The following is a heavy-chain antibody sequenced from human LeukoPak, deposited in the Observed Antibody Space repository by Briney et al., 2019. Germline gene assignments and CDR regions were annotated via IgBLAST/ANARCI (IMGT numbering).Heavy chain of an antibody. CDR2: IYYSGST. J-gene: IGHJ4*02. V-gene: IGHV4-59*01. Sequence: SETLSLTCTVSGGSISSYYWSWIRQPPGKGLEWIGYIYYSGSTNYNPSLKSRVTISVDTSKNQFSLKLSSVTAADTAVYYCARDNTYYFDYWGQGTLVTVSS. CDR3: ARDNTYYFDY. CDR1: GGSISSYY. D-gene: IGHD2-2*02.